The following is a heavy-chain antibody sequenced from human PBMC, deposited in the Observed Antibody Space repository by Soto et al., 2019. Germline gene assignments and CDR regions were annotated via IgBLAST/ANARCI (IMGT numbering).Heavy chain of an antibody. J-gene: IGHJ3*02. CDR2: ISGSGGST. CDR3: AKDLVNGSSSSWFYAFDI. V-gene: IGHV3-23*01. CDR1: GFTFSSYA. D-gene: IGHD6-13*01. Sequence: GGSLRLSCAASGFTFSSYAMSWVRQAPGKGLEWVSAISGSGGSTYYADSVKGRFTISRDNSKNTLYLQMNSLRAEDTAVYYCAKDLVNGSSSSWFYAFDIWGQGTMVTASS.